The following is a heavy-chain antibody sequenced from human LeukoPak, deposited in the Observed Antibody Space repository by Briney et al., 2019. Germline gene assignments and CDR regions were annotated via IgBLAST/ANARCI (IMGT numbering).Heavy chain of an antibody. J-gene: IGHJ4*02. V-gene: IGHV3-33*01. CDR1: GFTFSRHG. CDR3: ARDNFGFDY. D-gene: IGHD1-20*01. CDR2: IWYDATNK. Sequence: GGSLRLSCSASGFTFSRHGMHWVRQAPGKGLEWVAVIWYDATNKYYADSVEGRFTVSRDNSKNTMYLQMNSLRAEDTAVFYCARDNFGFDYWGQGTLVTVSS.